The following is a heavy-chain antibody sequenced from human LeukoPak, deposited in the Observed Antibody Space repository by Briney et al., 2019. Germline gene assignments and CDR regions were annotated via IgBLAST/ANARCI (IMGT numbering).Heavy chain of an antibody. CDR1: GFTVSTNY. J-gene: IGHJ4*02. CDR3: ARAPTVTTNYDY. CDR2: IYSGGTI. V-gene: IGHV3-53*01. Sequence: GGSLRLSCAASGFTVSTNYMSWVRQAPGKGLEWVSIIYSGGTIYYADSVKGRFTISRDDSKNIVYLQMDSLRAEDTAVYYCARAPTVTTNYDYWGQGTLVTVSS. D-gene: IGHD4-17*01.